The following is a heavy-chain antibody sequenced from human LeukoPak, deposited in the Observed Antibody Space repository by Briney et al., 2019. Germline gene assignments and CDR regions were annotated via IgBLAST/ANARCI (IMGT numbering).Heavy chain of an antibody. V-gene: IGHV1-46*01. D-gene: IGHD2-2*01. CDR3: ARDLSTRGDEDRFDY. CDR2: INPSGGST. CDR1: GYTFTSYY. Sequence: ASVKVSCKASGYTFTSYYMHWVRQAPGQGLEWMGIINPSGGSTSYAQKFQGRVTMTRDTSISTAYMELSRLRSDDTAVYYCARDLSTRGDEDRFDYWGQGTLVTVSS. J-gene: IGHJ4*02.